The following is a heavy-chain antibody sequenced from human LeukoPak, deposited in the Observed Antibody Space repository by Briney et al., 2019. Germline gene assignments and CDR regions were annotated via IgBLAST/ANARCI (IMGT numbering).Heavy chain of an antibody. CDR2: ISSRSSYI. D-gene: IGHD3-22*01. V-gene: IGHV3-21*01. CDR3: AREGSSGYYPRLDY. CDR1: GFTFSSYS. J-gene: IGHJ4*02. Sequence: GGSLRLSCAASGFTFSSYSMNWVRQAPGKGLEWVSSISSRSSYIYYADSVKGRFTISRDNAKNSLYLQMNSLRAEDTAVYYCAREGSSGYYPRLDYWGQGTLVTVSS.